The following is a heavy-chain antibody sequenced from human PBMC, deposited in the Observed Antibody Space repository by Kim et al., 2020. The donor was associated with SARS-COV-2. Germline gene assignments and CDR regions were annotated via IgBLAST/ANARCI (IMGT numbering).Heavy chain of an antibody. CDR3: AKAAGSSWYPDS. J-gene: IGHJ4*02. Sequence: AASVHGRCTVSRDTSKNTLYLHLNSLRTEDTAFYYCAKAAGSSWYPDSWGQGTLVTVSS. V-gene: IGHV3-30-3*02. D-gene: IGHD6-13*01.